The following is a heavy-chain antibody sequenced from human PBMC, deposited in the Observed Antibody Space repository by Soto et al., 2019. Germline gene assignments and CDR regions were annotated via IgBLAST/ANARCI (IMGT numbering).Heavy chain of an antibody. D-gene: IGHD3-16*02. CDR3: ASSLPLRLGELSGFDY. V-gene: IGHV4-39*01. Sequence: SETLSLTCTVSGGSISSSSYYWGWIRQPPGKGLEWIGSIYYSGSTYYNPSLKSRVTISVDTSKNQFSLKLSSVTAADTAVYYCASSLPLRLGELSGFDYWGQGTLVTVSS. CDR2: IYYSGST. J-gene: IGHJ4*02. CDR1: GGSISSSSYY.